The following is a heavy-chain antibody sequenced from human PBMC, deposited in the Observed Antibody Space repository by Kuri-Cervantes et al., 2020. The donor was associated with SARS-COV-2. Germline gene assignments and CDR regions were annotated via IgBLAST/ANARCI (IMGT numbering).Heavy chain of an antibody. Sequence: GSLRLSCTASGFIFSDYYMTWIRQPPGKGLEWIGSIYYSGSTYYNPSLKSRVTISVDTSKNQFSPKLSSVTAADTAVYYCARDSCSSSSCDSFYDYYYMDVWGKGTTVTVSS. CDR1: GFIFSDYY. V-gene: IGHV4-38-2*02. J-gene: IGHJ6*03. CDR3: ARDSCSSSSCDSFYDYYYMDV. D-gene: IGHD6-6*01. CDR2: IYYSGST.